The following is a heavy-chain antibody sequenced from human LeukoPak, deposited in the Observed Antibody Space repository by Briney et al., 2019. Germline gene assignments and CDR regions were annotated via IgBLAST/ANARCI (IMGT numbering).Heavy chain of an antibody. D-gene: IGHD3-10*01. V-gene: IGHV7-4-1*02. CDR1: GYTFTSYD. J-gene: IGHJ5*02. Sequence: ASVKVSCKASGYTFTSYDINWVRQAPGQGLEWMGWINTNTGNPTYAQGFTGRFVFSLDTSVSTAYLQISSLKAEDTAVYYCARFSRGYYYGSGSSPTNNWFDPWGQGTLVTVSS. CDR3: ARFSRGYYYGSGSSPTNNWFDP. CDR2: INTNTGNP.